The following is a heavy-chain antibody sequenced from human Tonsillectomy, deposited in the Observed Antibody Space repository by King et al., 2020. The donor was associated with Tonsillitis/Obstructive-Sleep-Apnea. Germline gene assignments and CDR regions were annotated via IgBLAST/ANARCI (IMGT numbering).Heavy chain of an antibody. J-gene: IGHJ6*03. CDR1: GFTVSSNY. Sequence: QLVESGGGLIQPGGSLRLSCSASGFTVSSNYMSLVRQAPGKGLEWVSVIYSGGSTYYADSVKGRFTISRDNSKNTLYLQMNSLRAEDTAVYYCARDQDYGSGSYFHYYYYMDVWGKGTTVTVSS. V-gene: IGHV3-53*01. CDR2: IYSGGST. CDR3: ARDQDYGSGSYFHYYYYMDV. D-gene: IGHD3-10*01.